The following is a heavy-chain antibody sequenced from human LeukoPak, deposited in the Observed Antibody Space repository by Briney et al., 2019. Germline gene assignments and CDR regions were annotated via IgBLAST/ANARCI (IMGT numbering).Heavy chain of an antibody. V-gene: IGHV4-59*08. CDR1: GGSISSYH. CDR3: ARTIVVVPAVPDAFDI. J-gene: IGHJ3*02. CDR2: IYYSGST. Sequence: SETLSLICTVSGGSISSYHWSWIRQPPGKGLEWIGYIYYSGSTNYNPSLKSRVTISVDTSKNQFSLKLSSVTAADTAVYYCARTIVVVPAVPDAFDIWGQGTMVTVSS. D-gene: IGHD2-2*01.